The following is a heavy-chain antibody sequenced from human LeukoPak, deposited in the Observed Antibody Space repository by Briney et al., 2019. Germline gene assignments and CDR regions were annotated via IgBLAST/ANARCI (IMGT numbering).Heavy chain of an antibody. D-gene: IGHD6-13*01. CDR3: ARGLESSGSSWPLDY. Sequence: PGGSLRLSCAASGFTFSSYAMHWVSQAPGKGLEWVAVISYDGSNKYYADSVKGRFTISRDNSKNTLYLQMNSLRAEDTAVYYCARGLESSGSSWPLDYWGQGTLVTVSS. CDR1: GFTFSSYA. J-gene: IGHJ4*02. CDR2: ISYDGSNK. V-gene: IGHV3-30-3*01.